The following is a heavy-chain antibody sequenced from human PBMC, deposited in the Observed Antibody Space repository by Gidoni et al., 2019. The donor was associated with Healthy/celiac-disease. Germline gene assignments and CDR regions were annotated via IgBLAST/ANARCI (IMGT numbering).Heavy chain of an antibody. CDR1: GFTFSSYG. D-gene: IGHD6-13*01. J-gene: IGHJ3*02. CDR2: ISYDGSNK. V-gene: IGHV3-30*18. CDR3: AKEWAAAEAFDI. Sequence: QVQLVESGVGVVQPGRSLRLSCAASGFTFSSYGMHWVRQAPGKGLEWVAVISYDGSNKYYADSVKGRFTISRDNSKNTLYLQMNSLRAEDTAVYYCAKEWAAAEAFDIWGQGTMVTVSS.